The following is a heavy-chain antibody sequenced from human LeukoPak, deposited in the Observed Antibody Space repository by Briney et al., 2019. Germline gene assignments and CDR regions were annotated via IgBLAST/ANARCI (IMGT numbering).Heavy chain of an antibody. Sequence: PSETLSLTCTVSGGSISSSSYYWGWIRQPPGKGLEWIGSIYYSGSTYYNPSLKSRVTISVDTSKNQFSLKLSSVTAADTAVYYCARDLSSSSPGRWDYFDYWGQGTLVTVSS. CDR2: IYYSGST. J-gene: IGHJ4*02. V-gene: IGHV4-39*07. D-gene: IGHD6-6*01. CDR3: ARDLSSSSPGRWDYFDY. CDR1: GGSISSSSYY.